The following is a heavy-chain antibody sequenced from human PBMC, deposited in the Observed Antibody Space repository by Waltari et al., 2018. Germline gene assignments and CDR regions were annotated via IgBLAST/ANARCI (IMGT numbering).Heavy chain of an antibody. CDR1: GGSITTTRHY. V-gene: IGHV4-39*01. CDR2: ISYSRPT. D-gene: IGHD3-16*01. CDR3: ATYVGASIGTAAFDV. Sequence: QLHLQESGPGLVQPSETLSLTSIVSGGSITTTRHYWGWISQPPGKGLESTATISYSRPTYTSPSLKSRLPISADTFKNQFSLELSSVTAADTAVYYCATYVGASIGTAAFDVWGRGTMVTVSS. J-gene: IGHJ3*01.